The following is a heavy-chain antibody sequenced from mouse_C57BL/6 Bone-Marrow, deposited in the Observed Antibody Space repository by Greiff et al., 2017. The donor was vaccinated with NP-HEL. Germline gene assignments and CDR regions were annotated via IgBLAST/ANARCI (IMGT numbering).Heavy chain of an antibody. CDR2: IYPRSGNT. Sequence: VKLVESGAELARPGASVKLSCKASGYTFTSYGISWVKQRTGQGLEWIGEIYPRSGNTYYNEKFKGKATLTADKSSSTAYMELRSLTSEDSAVYFCARWYYGSSYRWYFDVWGTGTTVTVSS. CDR1: GYTFTSYG. D-gene: IGHD1-1*01. J-gene: IGHJ1*03. CDR3: ARWYYGSSYRWYFDV. V-gene: IGHV1-81*01.